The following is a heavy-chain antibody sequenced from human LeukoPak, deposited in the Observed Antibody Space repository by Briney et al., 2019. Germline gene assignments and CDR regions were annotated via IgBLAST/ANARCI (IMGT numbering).Heavy chain of an antibody. D-gene: IGHD6-13*01. Sequence: PGGSLRLSCAASGFTFSSYWMSWVRQAPGKGLEWVANIEQDGSEKYYVDSVKGRFTISRDNAKNSLYLQMNSLRAEDTAVYYCAGVVGAAGTRYYYYYMDVWGKGTTVTISS. CDR2: IEQDGSEK. CDR3: AGVVGAAGTRYYYYYMDV. J-gene: IGHJ6*03. CDR1: GFTFSSYW. V-gene: IGHV3-7*01.